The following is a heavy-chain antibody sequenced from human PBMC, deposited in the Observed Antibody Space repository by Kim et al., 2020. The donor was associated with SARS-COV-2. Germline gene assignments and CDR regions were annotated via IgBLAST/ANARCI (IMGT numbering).Heavy chain of an antibody. J-gene: IGHJ5*02. D-gene: IGHD6-13*01. CDR3: ARDLPPGIAAAGNWFDP. CDR2: INPSGGST. V-gene: IGHV1-46*01. Sequence: ASVKVSCKASGYTFTSYYMHWVRQAPGQGLEWMGIINPSGGSTSYAQKFQGRVTMTRDTSTSTVYMELSSLRSEDTAVYYCARDLPPGIAAAGNWFDPWGQGTRVTVSS. CDR1: GYTFTSYY.